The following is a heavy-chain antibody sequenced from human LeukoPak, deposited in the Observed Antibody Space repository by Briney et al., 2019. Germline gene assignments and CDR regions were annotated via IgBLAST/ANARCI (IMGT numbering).Heavy chain of an antibody. CDR1: GFTFSSDW. CDR3: AREGHRGVATDY. J-gene: IGHJ4*02. CDR2: INSDGSST. Sequence: GGSLRLSCAASGFTFSSDWMHWVRQAPGKGRLWVSRINSDGSSTSYADSAKRRFTISRDNAKNTMYLPMNSMRAEDTAVYYCAREGHRGVATDYWGQGTLVTVSS. D-gene: IGHD3-10*01. V-gene: IGHV3-74*01.